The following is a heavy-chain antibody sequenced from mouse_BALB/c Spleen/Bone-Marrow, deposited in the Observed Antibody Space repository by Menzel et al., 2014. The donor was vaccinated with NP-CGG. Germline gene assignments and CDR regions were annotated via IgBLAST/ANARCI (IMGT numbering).Heavy chain of an antibody. D-gene: IGHD2-2*01. V-gene: IGHV1-14*01. J-gene: IGHJ1*01. CDR3: ARSLYGYDWYFDV. Sequence: GLGWIGYINPYNDDTEYNEKFKGKATLTSDKSSSTAYMELSSLTSEDSAVFYCARSLYGYDWYFDVWGAGTTVTVSS. CDR2: INPYNDDT.